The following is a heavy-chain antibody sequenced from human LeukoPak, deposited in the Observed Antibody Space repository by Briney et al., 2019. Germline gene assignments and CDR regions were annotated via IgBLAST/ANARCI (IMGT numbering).Heavy chain of an antibody. V-gene: IGHV4-34*01. CDR3: ARRNYGSSLYYWDWFDP. J-gene: IGHJ5*02. Sequence: SETLSLTCAVYGGSLSGYYWSWIRQPPGKGLEWIGQINHSGTTNYNPSLANRVTISIDTSKNQFSLKLSCVTAADTATYYCARRNYGSSLYYWDWFDPWGQGTLVTVSS. D-gene: IGHD6-13*01. CDR2: INHSGTT. CDR1: GGSLSGYY.